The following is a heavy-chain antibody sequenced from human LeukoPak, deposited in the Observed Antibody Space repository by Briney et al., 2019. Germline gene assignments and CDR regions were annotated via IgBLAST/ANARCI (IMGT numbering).Heavy chain of an antibody. J-gene: IGHJ4*02. CDR2: IYYSGST. CDR3: ARGWDAGGYFDY. CDR1: GGSISSSSYY. Sequence: SETLSLTCTVSGGSISSSSYYWGWIRQPPGKGLEWIGSIYYSGSTYYNPSLKSRVTISVDTSKNQFSLKLSSVTAADTAVYYCARGWDAGGYFDYWGQGTLVTVSS. V-gene: IGHV4-39*07. D-gene: IGHD1-26*01.